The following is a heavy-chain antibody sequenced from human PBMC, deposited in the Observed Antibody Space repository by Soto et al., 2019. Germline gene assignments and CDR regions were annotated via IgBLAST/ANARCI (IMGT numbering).Heavy chain of an antibody. CDR2: IYYSGST. CDR3: ARGGLGYCSGGSCYPYYFDY. V-gene: IGHV4-31*03. J-gene: IGHJ4*02. D-gene: IGHD2-15*01. Sequence: QVQLQESGPGLVKPSQTLSLTCTVSGGSISSGGYYWSWIRQHPGKGLEWIGYIYYSGSTYYNPSLNIRVTISVDTSKNHFSLKLSSVTAAHTSVYYCARGGLGYCSGGSCYPYYFDYWGQGTLVTVSS. CDR1: GGSISSGGYY.